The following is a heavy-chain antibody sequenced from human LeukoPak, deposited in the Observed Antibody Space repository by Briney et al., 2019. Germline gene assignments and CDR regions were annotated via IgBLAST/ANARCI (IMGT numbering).Heavy chain of an antibody. CDR1: GGTSSSYA. CDR3: ARGTAMVIY. D-gene: IGHD5-18*01. V-gene: IGHV1-69*04. Sequence: ASVKVSCKASGGTSSSYAISWVRQAPGQGLEWMGRIIPILGIANYAQKFQGRVTITADKSTSTAYMELSSLRSEDTAVYYCARGTAMVIYWGQGTLVTVSS. CDR2: IIPILGIA. J-gene: IGHJ4*02.